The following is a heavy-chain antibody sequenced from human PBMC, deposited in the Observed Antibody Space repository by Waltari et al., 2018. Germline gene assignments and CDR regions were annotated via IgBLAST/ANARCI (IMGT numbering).Heavy chain of an antibody. V-gene: IGHV3-9*01. J-gene: IGHJ6*03. D-gene: IGHD6-6*01. CDR1: GFTFDDYA. CDR3: AKSPIQSARHLDYYYYMDV. Sequence: EVQLVESGGGLVQPGRSLRLSCAASGFTFDDYAMHWVRQAPGKGREWVSGISWNSGSIGYAYSVKGRFTISRDNAKNSLYLQMNSLRAEDTALYYCAKSPIQSARHLDYYYYMDVWGKGTTVTVSS. CDR2: ISWNSGSI.